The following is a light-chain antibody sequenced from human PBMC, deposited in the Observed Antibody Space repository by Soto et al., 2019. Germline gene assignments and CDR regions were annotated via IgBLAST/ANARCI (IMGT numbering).Light chain of an antibody. V-gene: IGLV2-14*01. CDR2: DVT. J-gene: IGLJ2*01. CDR1: SSDVGDYNY. Sequence: QSVLTQPASVSGSPGQSITISCTGSSSDVGDYNYVSWYQQHPGRAPKLMIYDVTNRPSGVSNRFSGSKSGNTASLTISGLQAEDEGDYYCSSYTSSGTYVVFGGGTKLTVL. CDR3: SSYTSSGTYVV.